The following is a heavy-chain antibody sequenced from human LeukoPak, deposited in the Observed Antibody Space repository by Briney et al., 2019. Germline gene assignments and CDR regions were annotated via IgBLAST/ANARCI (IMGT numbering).Heavy chain of an antibody. CDR2: ISGSGGST. J-gene: IGHJ4*02. Sequence: PGGSLRLSGAASGFTFSSYAMSWVRQAPGKGLEWVSAISGSGGSTYNADSVKGRFTISRDNSKNTLYLQMNSLRAEDTAVYYCANMEGALDYWGQGTLVTVSS. D-gene: IGHD3-10*01. CDR1: GFTFSSYA. V-gene: IGHV3-23*01. CDR3: ANMEGALDY.